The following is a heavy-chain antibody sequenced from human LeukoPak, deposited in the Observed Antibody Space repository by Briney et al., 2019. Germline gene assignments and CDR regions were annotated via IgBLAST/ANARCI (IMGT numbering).Heavy chain of an antibody. D-gene: IGHD3-10*01. CDR2: INPNSGGT. Sequence: ASVKVSCKASGYTFTGYYMHWVRQAPGQGLEWMGWINPNSGGTNYAQKFQGRVTMTRDTSISTAYMELSRLRSDDTAVYYCARSIPMVRGVIIKSPYDAFDIWGQGTMVTVSS. CDR3: ARSIPMVRGVIIKSPYDAFDI. J-gene: IGHJ3*02. CDR1: GYTFTGYY. V-gene: IGHV1-2*02.